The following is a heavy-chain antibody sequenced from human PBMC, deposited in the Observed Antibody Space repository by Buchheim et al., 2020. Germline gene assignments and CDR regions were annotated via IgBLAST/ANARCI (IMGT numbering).Heavy chain of an antibody. Sequence: QVQLVESGGGVVQPGRSLRLSCAASGFTFTSYAMHWVRQAPGKGLEWVAFISSDGSQKYYADSVKGRFTLSRDNSIKTLYLQMNSLRAEDTALYYCARDLVVGFYYGSAPLGYWGQGTL. CDR3: ARDLVVGFYYGSAPLGY. J-gene: IGHJ4*02. CDR1: GFTFTSYA. V-gene: IGHV3-30*04. D-gene: IGHD3-10*01. CDR2: ISSDGSQK.